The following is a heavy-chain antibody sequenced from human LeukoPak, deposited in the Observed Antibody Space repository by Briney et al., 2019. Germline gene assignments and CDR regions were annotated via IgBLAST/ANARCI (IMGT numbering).Heavy chain of an antibody. Sequence: PGGSLRLSCAASGFTFSNAWMSWVRQAPGKGLEWVGRIKSKTDGGTTDYAAPVKGRFTISRDDSKNTLYLQMNSLKTEDTAVYYCTTGYDFWSGSPNPYYFDYWGQGTLVTVSS. D-gene: IGHD3-3*01. V-gene: IGHV3-15*01. J-gene: IGHJ4*02. CDR1: GFTFSNAW. CDR3: TTGYDFWSGSPNPYYFDY. CDR2: IKSKTDGGTT.